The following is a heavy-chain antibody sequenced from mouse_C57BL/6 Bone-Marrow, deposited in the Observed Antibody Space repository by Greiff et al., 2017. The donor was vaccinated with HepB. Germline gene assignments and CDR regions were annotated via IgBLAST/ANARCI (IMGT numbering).Heavy chain of an antibody. CDR1: GFTFSSYA. CDR2: ISSGGDYI. D-gene: IGHD1-1*01. J-gene: IGHJ2*01. CDR3: TREAYYYGSSSYYFDY. Sequence: EVMLVESGEGLVKPGGSLKLSCAASGFTFSSYAMSWVRQTPEKRLEWVAYISSGGDYIYYADTVKGRFTISRDNARNTLYLQMSSLKSEDTAMYYCTREAYYYGSSSYYFDYWGQGTTLTVSS. V-gene: IGHV5-9-1*02.